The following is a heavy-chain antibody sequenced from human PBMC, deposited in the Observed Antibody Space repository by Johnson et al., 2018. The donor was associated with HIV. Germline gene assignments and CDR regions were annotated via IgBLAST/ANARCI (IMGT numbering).Heavy chain of an antibody. CDR2: ISYDGSNK. CDR1: GFTFSSYA. V-gene: IGHV3-30-3*01. CDR3: ARGIQPDAFDI. D-gene: IGHD2-2*01. J-gene: IGHJ3*02. Sequence: QVQLVESGGGVVQPGRSLRLSCAASGFTFSSYAMHWVRQAPAKGLEWVAVISYDGSNKYYADSVKGRFTISRDNSKNTLYLQMNSLRAEDTAVYYCARGIQPDAFDIWGQGTMVTVSS.